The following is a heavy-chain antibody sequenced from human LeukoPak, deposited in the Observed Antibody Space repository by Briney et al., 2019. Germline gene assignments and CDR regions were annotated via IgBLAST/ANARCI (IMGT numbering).Heavy chain of an antibody. J-gene: IGHJ4*02. V-gene: IGHV3-11*01. CDR1: GFTFSDYH. D-gene: IGHD6-19*01. CDR2: ISSSGGTI. CDR3: ARGPVSSSGFFGY. Sequence: GGSLRLSCAASGFTFSDYHMSWIRQASGKGLEWVSYISSSGGTISYADSVKGRFTISRDNAKKSLYLQMNSLRAEDTAVYYCARGPVSSSGFFGYWGQGALVTVSS.